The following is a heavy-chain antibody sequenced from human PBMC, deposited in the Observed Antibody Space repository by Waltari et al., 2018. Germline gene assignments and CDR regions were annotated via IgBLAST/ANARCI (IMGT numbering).Heavy chain of an antibody. J-gene: IGHJ4*02. CDR2: ISYDGSDK. Sequence: QVQLVESGGGVVQPGRSLRLSCAASGFTFSKYGMQWVRQAPGKGLEWVALISYDGSDKYYADSVKGRFTISRDNSRNTLYPQMNSLRAEDTAVYYCAEDLYCTSTSCQDFWGQGTLVTVSS. CDR1: GFTFSKYG. V-gene: IGHV3-30*18. D-gene: IGHD2-2*01. CDR3: AEDLYCTSTSCQDF.